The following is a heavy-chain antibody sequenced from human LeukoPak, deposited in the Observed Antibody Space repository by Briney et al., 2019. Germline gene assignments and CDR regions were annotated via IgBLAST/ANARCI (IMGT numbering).Heavy chain of an antibody. CDR1: GFVFSNYW. D-gene: IGHD2-2*01. J-gene: IGHJ3*02. Sequence: GGSLRLSCAASGFVFSNYWMHWVRQAPGKGLVWVSRIKTDGSTITYANSVKGRFTISRDNAKNSLYLQMNSLRAEDTAVYYCAREVPAASIAFDIRGQGTMVTVSS. CDR2: IKTDGSTI. CDR3: AREVPAASIAFDI. V-gene: IGHV3-74*01.